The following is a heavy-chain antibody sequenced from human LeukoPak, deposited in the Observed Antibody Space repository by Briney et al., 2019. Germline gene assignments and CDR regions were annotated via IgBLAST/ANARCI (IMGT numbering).Heavy chain of an antibody. Sequence: SETLSLTCSVSGGSISLSYYYWGWIRQPPGKGLEWIGSIYYRGSTYYNPSLKSRVTISVDTSKNQFSLKLSSVTAADTAVYYCANYDSSASGYMDVWGKGTTVTVSS. D-gene: IGHD3-22*01. CDR2: IYYRGST. J-gene: IGHJ6*03. CDR3: ANYDSSASGYMDV. V-gene: IGHV4-39*07. CDR1: GGSISLSYYY.